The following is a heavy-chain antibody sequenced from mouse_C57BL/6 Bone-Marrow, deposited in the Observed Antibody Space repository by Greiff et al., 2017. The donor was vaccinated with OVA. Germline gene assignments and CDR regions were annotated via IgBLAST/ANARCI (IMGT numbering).Heavy chain of an antibody. J-gene: IGHJ2*01. D-gene: IGHD1-1*01. CDR2: INPYNGDT. V-gene: IGHV1-20*01. CDR1: GYSFTGYF. CDR3: AKGITTGEEEYYFDY. Sequence: VQLQQSGPELVKPGDSVKISCKASGYSFTGYFMNWVMQSHGKSLEWIGRINPYNGDTFYNQKFKGKATLTVDKSSSTAHMDLRSLTSEDSAVYYCAKGITTGEEEYYFDYWGQGTTLTVSS.